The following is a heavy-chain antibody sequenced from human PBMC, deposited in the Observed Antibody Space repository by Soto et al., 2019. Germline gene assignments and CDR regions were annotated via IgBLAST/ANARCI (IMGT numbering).Heavy chain of an antibody. CDR1: GGSISSGGYY. CDR3: ARRYGYSFDY. D-gene: IGHD5-18*01. J-gene: IGHJ4*02. CDR2: IYYSGST. V-gene: IGHV4-61*08. Sequence: SETLSLTCTVSGGSISSGGYYWSWIRQHPGTGLEWIGYIYYSGSTNYNPSLKSRVTISVDTSKNQFSLKLSSVTAADTAVYYCARRYGYSFDYWGQGTLVTVSS.